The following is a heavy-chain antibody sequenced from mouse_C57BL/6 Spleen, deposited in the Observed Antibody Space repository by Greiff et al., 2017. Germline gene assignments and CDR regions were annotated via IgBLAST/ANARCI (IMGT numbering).Heavy chain of an antibody. CDR2: ISYDGSN. Sequence: EVQVVESGPGLVKPSQSLSLTCSVTGYSITSGYYWNWIRQFPGNKLEWMGYISYDGSNKYNPSLKNRISITRDTSKNQFFLKLNSVTTEDTATYYCARGEVTTYFDVWGTGTTVTVSS. D-gene: IGHD2-2*01. V-gene: IGHV3-6*01. CDR1: GYSITSGYY. CDR3: ARGEVTTYFDV. J-gene: IGHJ1*03.